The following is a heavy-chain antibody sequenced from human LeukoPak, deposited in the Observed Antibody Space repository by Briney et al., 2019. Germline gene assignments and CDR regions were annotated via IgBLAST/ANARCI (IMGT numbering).Heavy chain of an antibody. CDR1: GFTFRIYE. V-gene: IGHV3-23*01. CDR2: VRGSDAGT. D-gene: IGHD1-26*01. Sequence: GGSLRLSCAASGFTFRIYEMNWIRQAPGKGLEWVSAVRGSDAGTSYADSVKGRFTISRDNSKNTLYLQMNSLRAEDTAVYYCAKNRGGSYYSGSDYWGQGTLVTVSS. J-gene: IGHJ4*02. CDR3: AKNRGGSYYSGSDY.